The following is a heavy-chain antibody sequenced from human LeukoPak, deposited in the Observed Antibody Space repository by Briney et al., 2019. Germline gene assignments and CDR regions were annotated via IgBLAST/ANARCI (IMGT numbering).Heavy chain of an antibody. CDR1: GFTFNNYA. D-gene: IGHD6-19*01. J-gene: IGHJ5*02. V-gene: IGHV3-23*01. CDR3: IGGYSSAWYNWFDP. CDR2: ISGSGDST. Sequence: PGGSLRLSCAASGFTFNNYAMSWVRQAPGKGLEWVSTISGSGDSTCYADSVKGRFTISRDNSKNTLYLQMNSLRADDTAVYYYIGGYSSAWYNWFDPWGQGTLVTVSS.